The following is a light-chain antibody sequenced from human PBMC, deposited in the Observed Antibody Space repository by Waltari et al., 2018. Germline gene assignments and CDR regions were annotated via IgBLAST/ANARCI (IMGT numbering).Light chain of an antibody. CDR1: NSDIDPFNY. J-gene: IGLJ2*01. Sequence: QSALPQPRSVSGSPGQSVTISCTKTNSDIDPFNYVSWYQHHPGKAPKLVLYDVRVRASGVPDRFSGSRSGNTASVIISGRQPEDEADYYCSSFPGGSLVFGGGTELTVL. CDR3: SSFPGGSLV. CDR2: DVR. V-gene: IGLV2-11*01.